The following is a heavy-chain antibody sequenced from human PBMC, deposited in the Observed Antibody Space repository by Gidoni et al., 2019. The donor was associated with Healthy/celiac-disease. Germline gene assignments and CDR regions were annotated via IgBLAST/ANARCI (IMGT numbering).Heavy chain of an antibody. CDR2: IYWNDDK. D-gene: IGHD3-16*01. CDR1: GFSLSTSGVG. J-gene: IGHJ6*03. V-gene: IGHV2-5*01. CDR3: AHRRGGSGRKTYYYYYYMDV. Sequence: QITLKESGPTLVKPTQTLTLTCTFSGFSLSTSGVGVGWIRQPPGKALEWLALIYWNDDKRYSPSLKSRLTTTKDTSKNQVFLTMTNMDPVDTATYYCAHRRGGSGRKTYYYYYYMDVWGKGTTVTVSS.